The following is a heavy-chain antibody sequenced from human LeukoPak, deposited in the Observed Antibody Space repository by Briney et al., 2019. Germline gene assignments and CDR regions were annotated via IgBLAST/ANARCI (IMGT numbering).Heavy chain of an antibody. Sequence: GSLRLSCAASGLTFRTYWMHWVRQAPAKGLVWVSRINSDGTTTTYADSVKGRFTISRDNSKNTLYLQMNSLRTEDTAVYYCARDLRSGYDFVDYWGQGTLVAVSS. J-gene: IGHJ4*02. CDR1: GLTFRTYW. V-gene: IGHV3-74*01. CDR2: INSDGTTT. CDR3: ARDLRSGYDFVDY. D-gene: IGHD5-12*01.